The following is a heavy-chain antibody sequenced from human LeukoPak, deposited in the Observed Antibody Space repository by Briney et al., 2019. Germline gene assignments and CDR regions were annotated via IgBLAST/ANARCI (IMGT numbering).Heavy chain of an antibody. J-gene: IGHJ6*02. CDR2: ISAYNGNT. Sequence: ASVKVSCKASGYTFTSYGISWVGQAPGQGLEWMGWISAYNGNTNYAQKLQGRVTMTTDTSTSTAYMELRSLRSDDTAVYYCAYRPGSYYDILTGYPHGMDVWGQGTTVTVSS. CDR1: GYTFTSYG. D-gene: IGHD3-9*01. V-gene: IGHV1-18*01. CDR3: AYRPGSYYDILTGYPHGMDV.